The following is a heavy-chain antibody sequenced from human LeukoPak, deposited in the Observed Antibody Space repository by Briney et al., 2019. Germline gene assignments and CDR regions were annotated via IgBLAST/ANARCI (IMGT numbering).Heavy chain of an antibody. J-gene: IGHJ6*03. CDR2: IIPIFGTA. V-gene: IGHV1-69*05. CDR3: ARGDCSSTSCYPRDYYYMDV. D-gene: IGHD2-2*01. CDR1: GGTFSSYA. Sequence: SVKVSCKASGGTFSSYAISWVRQAPGQGLEWMGGIIPIFGTANYAQKFQGRVTITTDESTSTAYMELSSLRSEDTAVYYCARGDCSSTSCYPRDYYYMDVWGKGTTVTVS.